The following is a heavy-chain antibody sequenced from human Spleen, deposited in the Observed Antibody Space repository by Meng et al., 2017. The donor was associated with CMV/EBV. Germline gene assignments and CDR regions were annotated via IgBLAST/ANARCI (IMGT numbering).Heavy chain of an antibody. CDR2: INHSGST. CDR1: GGSISSYY. J-gene: IGHJ5*02. D-gene: IGHD1-14*01. V-gene: IGHV4-34*01. CDR3: ARKLLTYWFDP. Sequence: SETLSLTCTVSGGSISSYYWSWIRQPPGKGLEWIGEINHSGSTNYNPSLKSRVTISVDTSKNQFSLKLSSVTAADTAVYYCARKLLTYWFDPWGQGTLVTVSS.